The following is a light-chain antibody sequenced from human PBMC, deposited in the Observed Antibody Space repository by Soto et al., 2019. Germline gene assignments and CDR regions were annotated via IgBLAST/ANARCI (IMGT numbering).Light chain of an antibody. CDR2: STS. V-gene: IGKV3-20*01. CDR3: QHYGTSHT. J-gene: IGKJ4*01. Sequence: EIVLAQSPGTLSLSPGERATLSCRASRAISSSYLVWYQQKPGQPPRLVIYSTSTRATGIPDRFSGSGSGTDFTLTISSLEPEDFAVYFCQHYGTSHTFGGGTKVEVK. CDR1: RAISSSY.